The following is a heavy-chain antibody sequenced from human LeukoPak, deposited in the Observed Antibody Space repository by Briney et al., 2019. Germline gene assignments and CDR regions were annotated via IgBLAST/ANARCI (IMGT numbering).Heavy chain of an antibody. V-gene: IGHV3-74*01. Sequence: GGSLRLSCAASGFTFSSYWMHWVRQAPGQGLLWVSRINTDGSSTTYADSVKGRFTISRDNAKNTLYLQMNSLRAEDTAVYYCARDGITMRILEYWGQGTLVTVSS. CDR3: ARDGITMRILEY. CDR2: INTDGSST. D-gene: IGHD3-10*01. CDR1: GFTFSSYW. J-gene: IGHJ4*02.